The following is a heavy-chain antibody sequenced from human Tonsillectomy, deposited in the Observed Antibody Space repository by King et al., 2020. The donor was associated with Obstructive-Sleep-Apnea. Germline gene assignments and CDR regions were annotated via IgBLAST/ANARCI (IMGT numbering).Heavy chain of an antibody. D-gene: IGHD2-2*01. CDR2: VYHSGTT. Sequence: QLQESGPGLVKPSGTLSLTCGVSGGSISSTDWWSWVRQSPGKGLEWIGEVYHSGTTNYNPSLKSRVTISVDKSKNQFSLRLRSVTAADTAVYYCARVDIVVVPASFGHSNYYYYGMDVWGQGTTVTVSS. V-gene: IGHV4-4*02. J-gene: IGHJ6*02. CDR3: ARVDIVVVPASFGHSNYYYYGMDV. CDR1: GGSISSTDW.